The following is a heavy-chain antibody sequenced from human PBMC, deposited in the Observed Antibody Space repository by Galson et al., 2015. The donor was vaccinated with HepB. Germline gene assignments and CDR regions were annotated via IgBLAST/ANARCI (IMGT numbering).Heavy chain of an antibody. CDR1: GFSFSNYA. Sequence: SLRLSCAASGFSFSNYAMHWVRQAPGKGLECVSAISSNGGSTYYAKSVKGRSTISRDNSKNTLYLQMDSLRAEDMAVYYCARDGGSYLPLDYWGQGTLVTVSS. J-gene: IGHJ4*02. CDR2: ISSNGGST. V-gene: IGHV3-64*01. D-gene: IGHD1-26*01. CDR3: ARDGGSYLPLDY.